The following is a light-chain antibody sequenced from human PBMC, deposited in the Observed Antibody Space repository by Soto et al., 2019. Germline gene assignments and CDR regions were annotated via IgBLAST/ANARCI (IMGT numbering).Light chain of an antibody. CDR2: EVH. V-gene: IGLV2-8*01. CDR1: SSDVGGYKY. CDR3: SSYGGNNNLL. Sequence: QSVLPQPPSASGSPGQSVTISCTGTSSDVGGYKYVSWYQQHPGKAPKLMIFEVHKRPSGVPDRFSGSKSGNTASLTVSGLQAEDEADYYCSSYGGNNNLLFGGGTKLTVL. J-gene: IGLJ2*01.